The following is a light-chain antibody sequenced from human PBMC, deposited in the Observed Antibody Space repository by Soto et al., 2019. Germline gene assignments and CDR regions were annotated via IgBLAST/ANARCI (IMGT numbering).Light chain of an antibody. CDR2: SND. J-gene: IGLJ2*01. CDR3: ATWDDSLNGVV. CDR1: SSNIGTNT. Sequence: QSVLTQPPSASGTPGQRVSISCSGGSSNIGTNTVNWYQHLPGTAPKLLIFSNDERPSGVPDRFSGSKSGTSASLAISGLQSDDEADYYRATWDDSLNGVVFGGGTKLTVL. V-gene: IGLV1-44*01.